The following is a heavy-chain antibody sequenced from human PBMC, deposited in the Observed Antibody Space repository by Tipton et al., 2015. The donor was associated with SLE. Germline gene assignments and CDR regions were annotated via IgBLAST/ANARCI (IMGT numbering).Heavy chain of an antibody. CDR3: ARDGRIAAAGWGDY. D-gene: IGHD6-13*01. CDR2: IIPIFGTA. Sequence: QSGPEVKKPGSSVKVSCKASGGTFSSYAISWVRQAPGQGLEWMGGIIPIFGTANYAQKFQGRVTITADESTGTAYMELSSLRSEDTAVYYCARDGRIAAAGWGDYWGQGTLVTVSS. J-gene: IGHJ4*02. CDR1: GGTFSSYA. V-gene: IGHV1-69*01.